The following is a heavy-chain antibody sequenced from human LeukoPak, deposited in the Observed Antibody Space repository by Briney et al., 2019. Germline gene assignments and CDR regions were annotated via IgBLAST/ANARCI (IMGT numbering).Heavy chain of an antibody. J-gene: IGHJ4*02. V-gene: IGHV4-39*01. Sequence: SETLSLTCSVSGGSISSTSYYWAWIRQFPGKGLEWIGTIYYSGSTYYNPSLKSRLTISVDTSKNHFSLKLSSVTAADTAVYYCAGHHPRNTVDFWGQGTLVTVSS. D-gene: IGHD2/OR15-2a*01. CDR1: GGSISSTSYY. CDR3: AGHHPRNTVDF. CDR2: IYYSGST.